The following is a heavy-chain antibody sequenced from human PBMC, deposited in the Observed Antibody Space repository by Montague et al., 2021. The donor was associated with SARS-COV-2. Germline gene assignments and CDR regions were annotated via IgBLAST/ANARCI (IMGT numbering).Heavy chain of an antibody. V-gene: IGHV4-59*01. D-gene: IGHD6-19*01. CDR3: ARGSGWMGNAFDI. J-gene: IGHJ3*02. Sequence: SETLSLTCTVSGGSISSYYWSWIRQPPGKGLEWIGYIYYSESTNYNPSPKSRVTISVDTSKNQFSLKLSSVTAADTAVYYCARGSGWMGNAFDIWGQGTMVTVSS. CDR1: GGSISSYY. CDR2: IYYSEST.